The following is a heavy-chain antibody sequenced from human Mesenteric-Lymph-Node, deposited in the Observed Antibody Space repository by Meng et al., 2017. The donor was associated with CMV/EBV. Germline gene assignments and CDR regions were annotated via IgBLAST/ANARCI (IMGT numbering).Heavy chain of an antibody. CDR1: GFTFSSYS. V-gene: IGHV3-9*01. J-gene: IGHJ4*02. D-gene: IGHD1-7*01. CDR2: ISWNSGSI. CDR3: AKDEYVLGGITGTTVDY. Sequence: GGSLRLSCAASGFTFSSYSMNWVRQAPGKGLEWVSGISWNSGSIGYADSVKGRFTISRDNAKNSLYLQMNSLRAEDTALYYCAKDEYVLGGITGTTVDYWGQGTLVTVSS.